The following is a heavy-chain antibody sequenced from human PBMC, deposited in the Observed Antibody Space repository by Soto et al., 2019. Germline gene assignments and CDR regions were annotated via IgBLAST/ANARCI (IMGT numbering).Heavy chain of an antibody. V-gene: IGHV1-3*01. CDR3: ERVPKIYCTNGVCYSPGRDYYYYYMDV. CDR1: GYTFTSYP. J-gene: IGHJ6*03. D-gene: IGHD2-8*01. CDR2: INAGNGNT. Sequence: APVKVSCKASGYTFTSYPIHWVLQAPGQRLEWMGWINAGNGNTRYSQKFQGRVTITRNTSISTAYMELSSLRSEDTAVYYCERVPKIYCTNGVCYSPGRDYYYYYMDVWGKGTTVTVSS.